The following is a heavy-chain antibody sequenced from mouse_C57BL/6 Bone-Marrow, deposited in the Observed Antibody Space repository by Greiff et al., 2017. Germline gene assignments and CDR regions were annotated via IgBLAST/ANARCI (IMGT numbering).Heavy chain of an antibody. CDR2: INPSTGGT. J-gene: IGHJ2*01. CDR3: ASWWKLTNSFDY. CDR1: GYSFTGYY. D-gene: IGHD1-1*02. V-gene: IGHV1-42*01. Sequence: VQLKESGPELVKPGASVKISCKASGYSFTGYYMNWVKQSPEKSLEWIGEINPSTGGTTYNQKFKAKATLTVDKSSSTAYMQLKSLTSEDSAVYYCASWWKLTNSFDYWGQGTTLTVSS.